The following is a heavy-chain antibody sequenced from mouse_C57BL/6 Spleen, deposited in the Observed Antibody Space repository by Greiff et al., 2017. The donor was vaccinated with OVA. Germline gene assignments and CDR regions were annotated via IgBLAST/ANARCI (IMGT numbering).Heavy chain of an antibody. V-gene: IGHV1-82*01. J-gene: IGHJ2*01. CDR3: ARSDSSGYDFDY. CDR2: IYPGDGDT. CDR1: GYAFSSSW. Sequence: QVQLQQSGPELVKPGASVKISCKASGYAFSSSWMNWVKQRPGKGLEWIGRIYPGDGDTNYNGKFKGKATLTADKSSSTAYMQLSSLTSEDSAVYCCARSDSSGYDFDYWGQGTTLTVSS. D-gene: IGHD3-2*02.